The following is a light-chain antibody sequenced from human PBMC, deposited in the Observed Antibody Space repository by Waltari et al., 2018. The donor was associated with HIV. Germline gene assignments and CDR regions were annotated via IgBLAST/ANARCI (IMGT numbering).Light chain of an antibody. CDR2: WAS. V-gene: IGKV4-1*01. J-gene: IGKJ1*01. CDR3: QQYYSNPPT. CDR1: QSVLYSANNANY. Sequence: DIVMIQSPDSLAVALGGRATVHRKPTQSVLYSANNANYLAWYQQKQGQPPKLLLYWASTRESGVPDRFSGSGSGTDFTLTISSLQAEDVAVYFCQQYYSNPPTFGQGTKVEIK.